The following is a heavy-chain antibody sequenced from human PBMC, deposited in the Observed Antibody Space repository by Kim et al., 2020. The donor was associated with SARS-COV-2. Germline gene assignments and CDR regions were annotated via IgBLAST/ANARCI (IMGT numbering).Heavy chain of an antibody. CDR1: GFTFSSYG. D-gene: IGHD3-22*01. Sequence: GGSLRLSCAASGFTFSSYGMHWVRQAPGKGLEWVAVIWYDGSNKYYADSVKGRFTISRDNSKNTLYLQMNSLRAEDTAVYYCARDGAYYYDSSGYYPPTFDYWGQGTLVTVSS. V-gene: IGHV3-33*01. CDR2: IWYDGSNK. J-gene: IGHJ4*02. CDR3: ARDGAYYYDSSGYYPPTFDY.